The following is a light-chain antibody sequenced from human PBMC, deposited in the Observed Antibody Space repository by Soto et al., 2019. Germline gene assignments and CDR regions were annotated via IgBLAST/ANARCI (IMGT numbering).Light chain of an antibody. J-gene: IGKJ4*01. CDR3: QQANTFPLT. Sequence: DIQITQSPSSLSASVGDRVTITCRASQNFGSYLNWDQQKPGKAPKLLIYKASSLESGVPSRFSGSGSGTDFTLTISSLQPEDFATYYCQQANTFPLTFGGGTKVDI. CDR2: KAS. CDR1: QNFGSY. V-gene: IGKV1-39*01.